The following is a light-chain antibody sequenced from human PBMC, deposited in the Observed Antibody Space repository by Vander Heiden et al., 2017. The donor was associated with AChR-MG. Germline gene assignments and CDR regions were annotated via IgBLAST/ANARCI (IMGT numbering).Light chain of an antibody. CDR1: SCSLASDY. J-gene: IGLJ2*01. CDR2: EDD. V-gene: IGLV6-57*04. CDR3: QSSDSANHVI. Sequence: NFLLTQPRPFSESPGKTISISCTRSSCSLASDYAPWYHQRPGRAPTHLIYEDDQRPSVVPDRFSGSIDSTSNSASLTISGLKTEDEADYFCQSSDSANHVIFGGGTTLTGL.